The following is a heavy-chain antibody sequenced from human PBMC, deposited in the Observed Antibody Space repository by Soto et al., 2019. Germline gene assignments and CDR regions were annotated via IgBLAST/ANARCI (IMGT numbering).Heavy chain of an antibody. Sequence: PGGSLRLSCEVSGVTFSSYTMSWVRQAPRKGLEWVSGINGSGGSTYYADSVKGRSTISRDKFKNTLYLQMNSLRAEDTAVYYCAREKYGILSGHYFDYWGQGTLVTVSS. J-gene: IGHJ4*02. CDR3: AREKYGILSGHYFDY. CDR1: GVTFSSYT. D-gene: IGHD3-10*01. V-gene: IGHV3-23*01. CDR2: INGSGGST.